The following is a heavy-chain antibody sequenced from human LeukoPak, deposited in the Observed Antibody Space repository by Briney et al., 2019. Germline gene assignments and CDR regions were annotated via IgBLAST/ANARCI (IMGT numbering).Heavy chain of an antibody. CDR3: ARPSAISLNADRPWVY. V-gene: IGHV4-39*01. J-gene: IGHJ4*02. CDR1: GGSISSNHYY. Sequence: SETLSLTCTVSGGSISSNHYYWAWIRQPPGKGLEWIGSLHYSGTTYYNPSLKSRVTISADTSKNQFSLKLSSVTAADTAVYYCARPSAISLNADRPWVYWGQGTLVTVSS. CDR2: LHYSGTT. D-gene: IGHD5-18*01.